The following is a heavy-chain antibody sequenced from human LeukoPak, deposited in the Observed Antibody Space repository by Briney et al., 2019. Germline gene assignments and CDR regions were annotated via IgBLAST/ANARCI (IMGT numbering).Heavy chain of an antibody. CDR2: IYYSGST. CDR1: GGSISNYH. J-gene: IGHJ2*01. CDR3: ARDPRTPGDWYFDL. Sequence: PSETLSLTCTVSGGSISNYHWSWIRQPPGKGLEWIGYIYYSGSTNYNPSLKSRVTISVDTSKNQFSLKLSSVTAADTAVYYCARDPRTPGDWYFDLWAVAPWSLSPQ. V-gene: IGHV4-59*01.